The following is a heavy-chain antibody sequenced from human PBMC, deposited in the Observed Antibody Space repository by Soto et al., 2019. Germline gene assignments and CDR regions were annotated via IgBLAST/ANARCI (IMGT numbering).Heavy chain of an antibody. CDR1: GFTFSTYS. CDR3: ARGSEESYPGSRIFDL. D-gene: IGHD3-10*01. CDR2: TWHDGSNK. J-gene: IGHJ4*02. Sequence: QVQLVESGGGVVQPGRSLRLSCVASGFTFSTYSMHWVRQAPGKGLAWVALTWHDGSNKYYADSVKGRFTISRDNSKNTLYLQMNSLRAEDTAVYYCARGSEESYPGSRIFDLWGRGTLVTVSS. V-gene: IGHV3-33*01.